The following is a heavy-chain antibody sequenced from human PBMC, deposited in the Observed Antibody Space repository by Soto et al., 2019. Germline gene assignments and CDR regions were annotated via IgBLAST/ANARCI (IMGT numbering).Heavy chain of an antibody. CDR1: GVIVSSGTYY. CDR3: ARVVRGSSTAVVDVFDI. J-gene: IGHJ3*02. CDR2: MSHSGGT. D-gene: IGHD3-10*01. V-gene: IGHV4-34*08. Sequence: SETLCLTCAVYGVIVSSGTYYWSWIRQPPGKGLEWIGEMSHSGGTHFNPSLKSRVTISVDTSKNQFSLKMSSVTAADTALYYCARVVRGSSTAVVDVFDIRAPGTMDPVSS.